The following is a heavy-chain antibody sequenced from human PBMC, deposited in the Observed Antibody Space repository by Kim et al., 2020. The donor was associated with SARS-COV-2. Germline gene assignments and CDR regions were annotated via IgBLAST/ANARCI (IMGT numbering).Heavy chain of an antibody. V-gene: IGHV3-21*01. Sequence: GGSLRLSCAASGFTFSSYSMNWVRQAPGKGLEWVSSISSSSSYIYYADSVKGRFTISRDNAKNSRYLQRNSLRAEDTAGYYGASRYSSNGGNFDYWGQGT. CDR1: GFTFSSYS. CDR3: ASRYSSNGGNFDY. CDR2: ISSSSSYI. D-gene: IGHD6-13*01. J-gene: IGHJ4*02.